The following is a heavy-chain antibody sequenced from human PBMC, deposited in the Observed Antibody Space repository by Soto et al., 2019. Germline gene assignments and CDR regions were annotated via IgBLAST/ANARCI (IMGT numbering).Heavy chain of an antibody. Sequence: LRLSCAASGFTFSDFVMHWVRQASGKGLEWVGRIRTKGNNYATAYAGSVKGRLTISRDDSKNTAYLQMDSLKTEDTAVYYCTTGAGYWGQGTLVTVYS. CDR1: GFTFSDFV. V-gene: IGHV3-73*01. CDR3: TTGAGY. CDR2: IRTKGNNYAT. D-gene: IGHD7-27*01. J-gene: IGHJ4*02.